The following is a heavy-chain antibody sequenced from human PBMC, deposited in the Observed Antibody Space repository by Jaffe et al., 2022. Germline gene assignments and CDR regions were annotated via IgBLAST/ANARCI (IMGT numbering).Heavy chain of an antibody. CDR1: GGTFSSYT. D-gene: IGHD3-10*01. V-gene: IGHV1-69*08. J-gene: IGHJ1*01. CDR2: IIPILGIA. CDR3: ARDVTYYYGSGSYYNTVSWDAEYFQH. Sequence: QVQLVQSGAEVKKPGSSVKVSCKASGGTFSSYTISWVRQAPGQGLEWMGRIIPILGIANYAQKFQGRVTITADKSTSTAYMELSSLRSEDTAVYYCARDVTYYYGSGSYYNTVSWDAEYFQHWGQGTLVTVSS.